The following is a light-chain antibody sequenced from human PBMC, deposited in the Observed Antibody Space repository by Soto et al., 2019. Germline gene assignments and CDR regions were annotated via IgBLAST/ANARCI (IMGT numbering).Light chain of an antibody. CDR1: QRITTY. J-gene: IGKJ2*01. V-gene: IGKV1-39*01. CDR2: TAA. CDR3: QQSYSTPYT. Sequence: IHMTQSPSSLSASVGDRVTITCRASQRITTYLNWYQQKPGKAPKLLISTAATLQGGVPARFRGSGSGTDFPLTITTLQPEDVATYFCQQSYSTPYTFGQGTKLEIK.